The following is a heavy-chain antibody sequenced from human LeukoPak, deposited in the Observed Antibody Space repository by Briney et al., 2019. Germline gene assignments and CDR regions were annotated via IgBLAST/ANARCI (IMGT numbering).Heavy chain of an antibody. CDR1: GGSISSYY. CDR2: IYHSGST. CDR3: ARWIVVVPAASIDY. Sequence: SETLSLTCTVSGGSISSYYWSWIRQPPGKGLEWIGSIYHSGSTYYNPSLKSRVTISVDTSKNQFSLKLSSVTAADTAVYYCARWIVVVPAASIDYWGQGTLVTVSS. D-gene: IGHD2-2*01. J-gene: IGHJ4*02. V-gene: IGHV4-59*08.